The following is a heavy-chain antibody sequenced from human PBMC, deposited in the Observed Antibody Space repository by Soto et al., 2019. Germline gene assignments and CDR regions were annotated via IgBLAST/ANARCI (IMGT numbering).Heavy chain of an antibody. CDR1: GGSISSGGYY. Sequence: SETLSLTCTVSGGSISSGGYYWNWIRQHPGKGLEWIGYIYYSGSTYYNPSLKSRVTISVDRSKNQFSLKLSSVTAADTAVYCRARGPPFHWGQGTLVTVSS. D-gene: IGHD3-16*01. V-gene: IGHV4-31*03. J-gene: IGHJ4*02. CDR3: ARGPPFH. CDR2: IYYSGST.